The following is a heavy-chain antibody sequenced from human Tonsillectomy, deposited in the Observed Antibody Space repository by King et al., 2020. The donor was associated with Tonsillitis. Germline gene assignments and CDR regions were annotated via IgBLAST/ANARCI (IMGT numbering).Heavy chain of an antibody. V-gene: IGHV4-34*01. J-gene: IGHJ4*02. D-gene: IGHD5-18*01. CDR2: INHSGST. Sequence: VQLQQWGAGLLKPSETLSLTCAVYGGSFSGYYWSWIRQPPGKGLEWIGEINHSGSTTYNPSLKSRVTISVDTSKNHFSLKLSSVTAADTAVYYCARGQLIPYHYGYIGYFDYWGQGTLVTVSS. CDR1: GGSFSGYY. CDR3: ARGQLIPYHYGYIGYFDY.